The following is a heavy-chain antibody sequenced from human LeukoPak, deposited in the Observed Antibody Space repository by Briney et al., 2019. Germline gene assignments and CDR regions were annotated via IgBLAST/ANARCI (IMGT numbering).Heavy chain of an antibody. V-gene: IGHV4-4*09. CDR1: GGYISSYY. J-gene: IGHJ4*02. Sequence: SETLSLTCTVSGGYISSYYWSWIRQPPGKGLEWIGYIYTSGSTNYNPSLKSRVTISVDTSKNQFSLKLSSVTAADTAVYYCARGGDSSSCYGDYWGQGTLVTVSS. D-gene: IGHD6-13*01. CDR2: IYTSGST. CDR3: ARGGDSSSCYGDY.